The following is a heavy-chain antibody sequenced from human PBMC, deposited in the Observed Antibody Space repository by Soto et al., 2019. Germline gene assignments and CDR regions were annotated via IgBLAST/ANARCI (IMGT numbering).Heavy chain of an antibody. CDR2: ISSDGSNK. J-gene: IGHJ4*02. Sequence: QVQLVESGGGVVQTGRSQRLSCAASGFTFSNYGMHWVRQAPGKGLEWVAVISSDGSNKYYADSVKGRFTISRDNSENTLFLQMNNLRTEDTAVYYCARDWVWFGAHPIDYWGQGTLVTVSS. CDR3: ARDWVWFGAHPIDY. D-gene: IGHD3-10*01. V-gene: IGHV3-30*03. CDR1: GFTFSNYG.